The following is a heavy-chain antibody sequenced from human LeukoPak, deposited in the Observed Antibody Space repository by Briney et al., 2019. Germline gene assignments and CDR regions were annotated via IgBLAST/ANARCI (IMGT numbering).Heavy chain of an antibody. Sequence: GGSLRLSCAASGFTFSSYEMNWVRQAPGKGLEWVSYISSSSSTIYYADSVKGRFTISRDNAKNSLYLQMNSLRAEDTAVYYCARDESSYYDILTGYTTNYYFDYWGQGTLVTVSS. D-gene: IGHD3-9*01. J-gene: IGHJ4*02. CDR1: GFTFSSYE. V-gene: IGHV3-48*01. CDR3: ARDESSYYDILTGYTTNYYFDY. CDR2: ISSSSSTI.